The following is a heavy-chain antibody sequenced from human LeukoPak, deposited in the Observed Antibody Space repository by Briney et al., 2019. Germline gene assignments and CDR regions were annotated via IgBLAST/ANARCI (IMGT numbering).Heavy chain of an antibody. V-gene: IGHV3-7*01. CDR1: GFPFSSYW. Sequence: GGSLRLSCVGPGFPFSSYWMTWVRQAPGKGLGWVSNMKLDGSEKYYVDSVKGRFTMPRDNTKKSLFLQMNSLRAEDTAVYYCSSRSGWKIGHSYYWGQGTLVTGSS. CDR3: SSRSGWKIGHSYY. D-gene: IGHD6-25*01. CDR2: MKLDGSEK. J-gene: IGHJ4*02.